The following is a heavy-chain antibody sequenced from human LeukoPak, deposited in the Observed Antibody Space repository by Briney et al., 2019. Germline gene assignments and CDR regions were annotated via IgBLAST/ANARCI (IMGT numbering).Heavy chain of an antibody. CDR1: GYYLTNHY. J-gene: IGHJ5*02. CDR2: ILHTGST. D-gene: IGHD6-13*01. Sequence: SETLSLTCAVYGYYLTNHYWIWIRQPPGKGLEWIGEILHTGSTNYNPSFKSRVTISIDTSKNQFFLNLTSVTAADTAVYYCARGPAAVHPWGQGTRVTVSS. V-gene: IGHV4-34*12. CDR3: ARGPAAVHP.